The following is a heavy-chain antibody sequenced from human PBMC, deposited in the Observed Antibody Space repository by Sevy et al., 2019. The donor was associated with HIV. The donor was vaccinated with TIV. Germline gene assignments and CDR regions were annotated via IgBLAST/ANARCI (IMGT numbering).Heavy chain of an antibody. J-gene: IGHJ5*02. CDR1: GFTFSVYT. D-gene: IGHD3-22*01. V-gene: IGHV3-48*02. CDR3: PREAYYYDSREENWFDP. CDR2: ISRTTTT. Sequence: GGSLRLSCKVSGFTFSVYTMHWVRQAPGKGLEWVSSISRTTTTYYADSVRGRFTISRDNAKNSLYLEMNSLRDDDTAVYYCPREAYYYDSREENWFDPWGQGTLVTVSS.